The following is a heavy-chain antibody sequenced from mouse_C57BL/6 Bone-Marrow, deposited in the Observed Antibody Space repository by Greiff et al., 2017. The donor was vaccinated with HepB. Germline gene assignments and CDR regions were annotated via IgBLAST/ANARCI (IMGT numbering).Heavy chain of an antibody. J-gene: IGHJ3*01. Sequence: QVQLQQPGAELVKPGASVKLSCKASGYTFTSYWMHWVKQRPGQGLEWIGMIHPNSGSTNYNEKFKSKATLTVDKSSSTAYMQLSSLTSEDSAVYDCARRGSSGYVPFAYWGQGTLVTVSA. V-gene: IGHV1-64*01. D-gene: IGHD3-2*02. CDR1: GYTFTSYW. CDR3: ARRGSSGYVPFAY. CDR2: IHPNSGST.